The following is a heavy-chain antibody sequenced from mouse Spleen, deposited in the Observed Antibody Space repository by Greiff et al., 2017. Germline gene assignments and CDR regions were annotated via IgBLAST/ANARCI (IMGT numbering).Heavy chain of an antibody. CDR3: ARDTPMDY. CDR1: GYTFTSYW. J-gene: IGHJ4*01. V-gene: IGHV1-50*01. CDR2: IDPSDSYT. Sequence: VKLQQPGAELVKPGASVKLSCKASGYTFTSYWMQWVKQRPGQGLEWIGEIDPSDSYTNYNQKFKGKATLTVDTSSSTAYMQLSSLTSEDSAVYYCARDTPMDYWGQGTSVTVSS.